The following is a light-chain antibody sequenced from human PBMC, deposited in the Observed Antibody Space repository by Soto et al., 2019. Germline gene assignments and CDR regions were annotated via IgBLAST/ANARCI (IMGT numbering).Light chain of an antibody. CDR1: QGISND. V-gene: IGKV1-27*01. CDR2: AAS. CDR3: QKYTGGPRA. J-gene: IGKJ1*01. Sequence: DIQMTQSPSSLSAPVGDRVTITCRASQGISNDLAWYQQKPGKVPKLLIYAASTLQSGVPSRFSGSGSGTDFPLTISSLRPEDVSTYYCQKYTGGPRAFGQGNKV.